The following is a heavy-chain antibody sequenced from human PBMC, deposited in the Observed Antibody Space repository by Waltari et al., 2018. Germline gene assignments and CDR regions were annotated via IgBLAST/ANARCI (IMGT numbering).Heavy chain of an antibody. J-gene: IGHJ3*02. V-gene: IGHV4-59*08. CDR2: IYYSGST. CDR1: GGSISSYY. Sequence: QVQLQESGPGLVKPSETLSLTCTVSGGSISSYYWSWIRQPPGQGLEWIGYIYYSGSTNYNPSLKSRVTISVDTSKNQFSLKLSSVTAADTAVYYCARHGPIYYDSSGYYLDAFDIWGQGTMVTVSS. CDR3: ARHGPIYYDSSGYYLDAFDI. D-gene: IGHD3-22*01.